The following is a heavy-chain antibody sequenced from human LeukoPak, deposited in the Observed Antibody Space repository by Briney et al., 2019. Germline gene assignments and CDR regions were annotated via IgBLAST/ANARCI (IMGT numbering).Heavy chain of an antibody. J-gene: IGHJ4*02. CDR2: IKSKADGEAI. D-gene: IGHD1-20*01. CDR3: STLTSRGLSDS. CDR1: GFTFTNAW. V-gene: IGHV3-15*07. Sequence: GGSLRLSCAASGFTFTNAWMNWVRQAPGKGLEWVGRIKSKADGEAIDYAAPVKGRFTFSRDDSKNMLYLQMNSLKSEDTAVYYCSTLTSRGLSDSWGQGTLVTVP.